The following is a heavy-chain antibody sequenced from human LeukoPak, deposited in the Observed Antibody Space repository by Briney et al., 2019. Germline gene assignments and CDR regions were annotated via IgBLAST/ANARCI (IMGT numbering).Heavy chain of an antibody. CDR1: GYSFTSYW. J-gene: IGHJ4*02. V-gene: IGHV5-51*01. Sequence: GESLKISCKGSGYSFTSYWIGWVRQMPGKGLEWMGIIYPGDSDTRYGPSFEGQVTTSADRSINTAYLQWSSLKASDTAIYYCARVFGAYFDYWGQGTLVTVSS. D-gene: IGHD3-16*01. CDR2: IYPGDSDT. CDR3: ARVFGAYFDY.